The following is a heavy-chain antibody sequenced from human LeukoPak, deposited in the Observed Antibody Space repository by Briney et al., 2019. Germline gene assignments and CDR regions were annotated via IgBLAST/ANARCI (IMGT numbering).Heavy chain of an antibody. CDR2: IYYSGST. J-gene: IGHJ5*02. D-gene: IGHD2-2*01. Sequence: PSQTLSLTCTVSGGSISSGDYYWSWIRQPPGKGLEWIAYIYYSGSTYYNPSLKSRVTISVDTSKNQFSLKLSSVTAADTAVYYCARDYYCSSTSCYGYNCFDPWGQGTLVTVSS. V-gene: IGHV4-30-4*08. CDR3: ARDYYCSSTSCYGYNCFDP. CDR1: GGSISSGDYY.